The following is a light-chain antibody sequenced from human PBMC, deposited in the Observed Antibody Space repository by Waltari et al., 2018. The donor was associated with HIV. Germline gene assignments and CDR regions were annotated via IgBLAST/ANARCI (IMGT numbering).Light chain of an antibody. V-gene: IGKV1-5*03. CDR2: KAS. Sequence: DIQMTQSPSTLSASVGDSVTITCRASQTIDDWLAWYQQKPGKAPKVIISKASVLQSEVPSRFSGSGSGTEFTLTIRSLQPDDFATYYCQQYKTYCSFGQGT. CDR3: QQYKTYCS. J-gene: IGKJ2*01. CDR1: QTIDDW.